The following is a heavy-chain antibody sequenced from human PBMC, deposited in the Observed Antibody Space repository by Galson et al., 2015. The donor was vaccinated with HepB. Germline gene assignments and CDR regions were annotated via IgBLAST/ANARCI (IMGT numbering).Heavy chain of an antibody. D-gene: IGHD2-2*01. CDR2: ISYDGSNK. J-gene: IGHJ6*02. CDR1: GFTFSSYG. Sequence: SLRLSCAASGFTFSSYGMHWVRQAPGKGLEWVAVISYDGSNKYYADSVKGRFTISRDNSKNTLYLQMNSLRAEDTAVYYCAKDRGYCSSTSCYDYYYYGMDVWGQGTTVTVSS. CDR3: AKDRGYCSSTSCYDYYYYGMDV. V-gene: IGHV3-30*18.